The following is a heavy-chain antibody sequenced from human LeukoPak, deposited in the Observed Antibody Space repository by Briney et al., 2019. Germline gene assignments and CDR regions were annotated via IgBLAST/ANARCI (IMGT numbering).Heavy chain of an antibody. D-gene: IGHD3-9*01. CDR2: IYYSGDT. CDR1: GGSISSYH. Sequence: TSETLSLTCTVSGGSISSYHWSWIRQPPGKGLEWIGYIYYSGDTNYNPSLKSRVTISVDTSKNQFSLKLSSVTAADTAVYYCARDGTLYDILAGSRWGHFDYWGQGTLVTVSS. CDR3: ARDGTLYDILAGSRWGHFDY. V-gene: IGHV4-59*01. J-gene: IGHJ4*02.